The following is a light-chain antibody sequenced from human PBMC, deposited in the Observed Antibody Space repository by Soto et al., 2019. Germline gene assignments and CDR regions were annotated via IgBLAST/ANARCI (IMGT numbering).Light chain of an antibody. CDR2: YDT. CDR3: QVWSISSERDYV. J-gene: IGLJ1*01. V-gene: IGLV3-21*04. Sequence: SYELTQPPSVSVAPGKTASIACGGNNIESRSVHWYQQKPGQAPMLVIYYDTDRPSGVPERFSGSNSGNTATLTISRVEAGDEADYYCQVWSISSERDYVFGTGTKVTVL. CDR1: NIESRS.